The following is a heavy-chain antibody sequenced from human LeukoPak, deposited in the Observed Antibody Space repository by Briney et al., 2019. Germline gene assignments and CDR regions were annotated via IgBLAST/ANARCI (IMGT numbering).Heavy chain of an antibody. CDR2: ISGSGGST. CDR3: AKSPRLLWNPTSIAVAGKEY. D-gene: IGHD6-19*01. V-gene: IGHV3-23*01. CDR1: GSTFSSYA. Sequence: GGSLRLSCAASGSTFSSYAMSWVRQAPGKGLEWVSAISGSGGSTYYADSVKGRFTISRDNSKNTLYLQMNSLRAEDTAVYYCAKSPRLLWNPTSIAVAGKEYWGQGTLVTVSS. J-gene: IGHJ4*02.